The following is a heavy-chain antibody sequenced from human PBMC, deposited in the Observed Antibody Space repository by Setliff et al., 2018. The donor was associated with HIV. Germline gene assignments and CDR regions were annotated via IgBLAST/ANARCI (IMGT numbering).Heavy chain of an antibody. Sequence: GGSLRLSCTASGFTFGDYLMSWVRQAPGKGLEWVGFIRSKAYGGTPEYAASLGGRFTISRDDSKSIAYLQMSSLQTEDTAVYYCTTSYGSGTYYRMGAFDIWGQGTMVTVSS. V-gene: IGHV3-49*04. D-gene: IGHD3-10*01. CDR2: IRSKAYGGTP. CDR3: TTSYGSGTYYRMGAFDI. J-gene: IGHJ3*02. CDR1: GFTFGDYL.